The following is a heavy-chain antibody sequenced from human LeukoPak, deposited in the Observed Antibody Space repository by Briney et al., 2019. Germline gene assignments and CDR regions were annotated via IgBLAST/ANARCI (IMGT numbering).Heavy chain of an antibody. CDR3: ARETSQKGAHYMDV. Sequence: SETLSLTCTVAGGSISSYYCSWSRQPPGKGLDWGVYIYYSGSTNYNPSLESRVTISVDTSKNQFSLKLSSVTAADTAVYYCARETSQKGAHYMDVWGKGTTVTISS. V-gene: IGHV4-59*01. J-gene: IGHJ6*03. CDR2: IYYSGST. D-gene: IGHD3-16*01. CDR1: GGSISSYY.